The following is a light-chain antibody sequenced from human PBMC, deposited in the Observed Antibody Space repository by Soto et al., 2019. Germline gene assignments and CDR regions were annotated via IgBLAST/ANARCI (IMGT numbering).Light chain of an antibody. CDR1: QSISTS. CDR3: QQYNTDPWT. J-gene: IGKJ1*01. CDR2: DAS. V-gene: IGKV1-5*01. Sequence: DIQMTQSPSTLSASVGDRVTITCRASQSISTSLAWFRQKPGKAPKLLIYDASNLESGVPSRLSGSVSGTEFTLTISSLQPDDFATYFCQQYNTDPWTFGQGTEVDTK.